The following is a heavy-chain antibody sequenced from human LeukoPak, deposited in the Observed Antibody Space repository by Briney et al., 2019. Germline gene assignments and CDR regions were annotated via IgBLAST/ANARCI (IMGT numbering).Heavy chain of an antibody. V-gene: IGHV1-18*01. CDR1: GYTFTSYG. Sequence: ASVKVSCKASGYTFTSYGISWVRQAPGQGLEWMGWISAYNGNTNYAQKLQGRVTMTTDTSTSTAYMELRGLRSDDTAVYYCARGAAAGTEDDAFDIWGQGTMVTVSS. D-gene: IGHD6-13*01. J-gene: IGHJ3*02. CDR2: ISAYNGNT. CDR3: ARGAAAGTEDDAFDI.